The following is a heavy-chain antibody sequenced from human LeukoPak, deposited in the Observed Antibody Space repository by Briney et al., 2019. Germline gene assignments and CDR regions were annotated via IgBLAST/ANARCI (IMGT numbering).Heavy chain of an antibody. V-gene: IGHV3-33*01. CDR3: ARETHYYGSGSYDLGY. Sequence: GRSLRLSCAASGFTFTSYCMHWVRQPPGKGLEWVAVTWYDGSNKYYANSRKGRFTISTDKSKNTLYIQMTSLRAEDTAVYYCARETHYYGSGSYDLGYWGQGTLVTVSS. CDR2: TWYDGSNK. CDR1: GFTFTSYC. J-gene: IGHJ4*02. D-gene: IGHD3-10*01.